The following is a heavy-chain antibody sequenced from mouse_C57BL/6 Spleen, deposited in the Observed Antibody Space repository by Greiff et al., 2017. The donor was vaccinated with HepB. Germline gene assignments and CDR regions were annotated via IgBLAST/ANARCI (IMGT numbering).Heavy chain of an antibody. J-gene: IGHJ3*01. D-gene: IGHD2-5*01. Sequence: QVQLQQPGAELVKPGASVKMSCKASGYTFTSYWITWVKQRPGQGLEWIGDIYPGSGSTNYNEKFKSKATLTVDTSSSTAYMQLSSLTSEDSAVYYSATAYYSNYVFAYWGQGTLVTVSA. V-gene: IGHV1-55*01. CDR2: IYPGSGST. CDR3: ATAYYSNYVFAY. CDR1: GYTFTSYW.